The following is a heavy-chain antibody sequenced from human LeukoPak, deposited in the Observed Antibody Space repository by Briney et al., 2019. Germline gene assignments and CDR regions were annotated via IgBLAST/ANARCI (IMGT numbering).Heavy chain of an antibody. CDR3: ARDSTGGSYYDS. V-gene: IGHV4-59*01. CDR2: IYHSGGT. Sequence: PSETLSLTCTVSGGSISSYYWSWIRQPPGKGLEWIGYIYHSGGTTYNPSLESRVTLSVDTSKNQFSLKLHSVTAADTAVYYCARDSTGGSYYDSWGQGTLVTVSS. J-gene: IGHJ4*02. D-gene: IGHD1-26*01. CDR1: GGSISSYY.